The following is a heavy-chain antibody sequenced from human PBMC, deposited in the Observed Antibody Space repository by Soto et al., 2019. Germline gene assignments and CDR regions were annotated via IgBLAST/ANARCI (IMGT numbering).Heavy chain of an antibody. Sequence: QVQLVQSGAEVKKPGASVKVSCKASGYTFTSYGISWVRQAPVQGLEWMGWISAYTGNTNYAQKLQGRVTMTTDTYTSTAYMALRSLRSDDTDVYYWAREDPPRLNWGQGTLVTVSS. CDR2: ISAYTGNT. V-gene: IGHV1-18*01. CDR3: AREDPPRLN. D-gene: IGHD2-21*01. J-gene: IGHJ4*02. CDR1: GYTFTSYG.